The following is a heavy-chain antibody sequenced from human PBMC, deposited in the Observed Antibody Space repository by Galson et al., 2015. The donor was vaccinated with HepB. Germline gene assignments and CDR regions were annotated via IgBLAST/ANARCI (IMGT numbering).Heavy chain of an antibody. J-gene: IGHJ4*02. CDR1: GFTFSSYA. V-gene: IGHV3-30-3*01. CDR2: ISYDGSNK. Sequence: SLRLSCAASGFTFSSYAMHWVRQAPGKGLEWVAVISYDGSNKYYADSVKGRFTISRDNSKNTLYLQMNSLRAEDTAVYYCARDRDGELLSFDYWGQGTLVTVSS. CDR3: ARDRDGELLSFDY. D-gene: IGHD3-10*01.